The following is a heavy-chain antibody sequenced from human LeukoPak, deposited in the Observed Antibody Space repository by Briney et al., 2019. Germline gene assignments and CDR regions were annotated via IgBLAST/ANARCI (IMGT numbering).Heavy chain of an antibody. V-gene: IGHV3-23*01. CDR3: AKGPAYSSSWYSLLGDY. J-gene: IGHJ4*02. CDR2: ISGSGGST. D-gene: IGHD6-13*01. CDR1: GSTFSSYA. Sequence: GGSLRLSCAASGSTFSSYAMSWVRQAPGKGLEWVSAISGSGGSTYYADSVKGRFTISRDNSKNTLYLQMNSLRAEDTAVYYCAKGPAYSSSWYSLLGDYWGQGTLVTVSS.